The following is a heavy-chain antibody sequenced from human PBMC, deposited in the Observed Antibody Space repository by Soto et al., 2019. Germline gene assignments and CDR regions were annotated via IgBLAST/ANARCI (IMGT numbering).Heavy chain of an antibody. J-gene: IGHJ4*02. CDR1: GFTFSNAW. CDR3: TTWTNYYDSSGPFDY. CDR2: IKSKTDGGTT. V-gene: IGHV3-15*07. Sequence: SLRLSCAASGFTFSNAWMNWVRQAPGKGLEWVGRIKSKTDGGTTDYAAPVKGRFTISRDDSKNTRYLQMNSLKTEDTAVYYCTTWTNYYDSSGPFDYWGQGTLVTVSS. D-gene: IGHD3-22*01.